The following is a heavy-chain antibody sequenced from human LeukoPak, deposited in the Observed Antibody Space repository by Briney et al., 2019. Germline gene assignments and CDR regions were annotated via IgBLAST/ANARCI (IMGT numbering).Heavy chain of an antibody. CDR1: GFTFSSYW. CDR3: ARDSWESGLGYFDY. D-gene: IGHD1-26*01. CDR2: INSDGSST. V-gene: IGHV3-74*01. J-gene: IGHJ4*02. Sequence: GGSLRLSCAASGFTFSSYWMHWVRHAPGKGLIWVSRINSDGSSTSYADSVKGRFTISRDNAKNTLYLQMNSLRAEDTAVYYCARDSWESGLGYFDYWGQGTLVTVSS.